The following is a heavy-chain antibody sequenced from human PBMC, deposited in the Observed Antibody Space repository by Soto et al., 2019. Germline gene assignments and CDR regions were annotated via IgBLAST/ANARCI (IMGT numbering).Heavy chain of an antibody. D-gene: IGHD5-18*01. CDR2: IYHSGST. J-gene: IGHJ5*02. Sequence: SETLSLTCAVSGGSISSGGYSWSWIRQPPGKGLEWIGYIYHSGSTYYNPSLKSRVTISVDRSKNQFSLKLSSVTAADTAVYYCAGAPENVVTAMGAPRWFDPWGQGTLVTVSS. CDR1: GGSISSGGYS. CDR3: AGAPENVVTAMGAPRWFDP. V-gene: IGHV4-30-2*01.